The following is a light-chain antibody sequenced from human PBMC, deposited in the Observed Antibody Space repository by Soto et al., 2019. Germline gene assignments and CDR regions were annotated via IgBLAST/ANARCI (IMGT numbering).Light chain of an antibody. CDR3: TSYRRDTTWV. V-gene: IGLV2-14*01. CDR2: EVS. Sequence: QSALTQPASVSGSPGQSITISCTGTSSDVGGYTYVSWYQQHPGKAPKVMIYEVSNRPSGVSNRFSGSKSGNTASLTISGLQAEDEADYYCTSYRRDTTWVFGGGTKLTVL. J-gene: IGLJ3*02. CDR1: SSDVGGYTY.